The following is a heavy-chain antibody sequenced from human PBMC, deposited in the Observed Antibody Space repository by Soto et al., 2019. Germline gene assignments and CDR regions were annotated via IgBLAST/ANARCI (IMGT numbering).Heavy chain of an antibody. Sequence: PSETLSLTCAVSGGSISSGGYSWSWIRQPPGKGLEWIGYIYHGGSTYYNPSLKSRVTISVDRSKNQYSLKLSSVTAADTAVYYCARAPGYCSSTSCLSGNYGMDVWGQGTTVTVSS. CDR2: IYHGGST. J-gene: IGHJ6*02. CDR1: GGSISSGGYS. CDR3: ARAPGYCSSTSCLSGNYGMDV. D-gene: IGHD2-2*01. V-gene: IGHV4-30-2*01.